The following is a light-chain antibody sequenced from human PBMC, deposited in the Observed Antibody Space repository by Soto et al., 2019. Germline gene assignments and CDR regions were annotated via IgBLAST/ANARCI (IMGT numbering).Light chain of an antibody. J-gene: IGKJ1*01. V-gene: IGKV3-20*01. CDR3: HHYGGSCWT. CDR2: VAS. CDR1: QSGSSTY. Sequence: EIVWTQSPGTLSLSPGERATLSCRASQSGSSTYLAWYQQKPGQAPRRLLYVASNRATGIPARFTVSGSWTVCTLTMSRLAPKDFSVYFCHHYGGSCWTCGQGTRVDI.